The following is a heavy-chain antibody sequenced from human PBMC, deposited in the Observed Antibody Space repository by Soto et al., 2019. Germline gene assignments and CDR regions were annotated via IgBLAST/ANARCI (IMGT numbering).Heavy chain of an antibody. J-gene: IGHJ4*02. CDR2: MYYSGST. CDR1: GVSISSSSYY. D-gene: IGHD2-15*01. CDR3: ARLTLDIVVVVAATYYFDY. V-gene: IGHV4-39*01. Sequence: PSETLSLTCTLSGVSISSSSYYWGWIRQPPGKGLEWIGSMYYSGSTYYNPSLKSRVTISVDTSKNQFSLKLSSVTAADTAVYYCARLTLDIVVVVAATYYFDYWGQGTLVTVS.